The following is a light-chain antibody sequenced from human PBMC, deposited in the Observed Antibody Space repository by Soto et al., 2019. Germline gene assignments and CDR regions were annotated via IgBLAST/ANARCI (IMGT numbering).Light chain of an antibody. J-gene: IGLJ1*01. CDR1: SSDVGGYNY. CDR3: SSYTSSSTRV. V-gene: IGLV2-14*01. Sequence: QSALTQPASVSGSPGQSITISCTGTSSDVGGYNYVSWYQQHPGKAPKLMIYEVSKRPSGVSYRFSGSKSGNTASLTISGLQAEDEADYYCSSYTSSSTRVFGTGTKVTVL. CDR2: EVS.